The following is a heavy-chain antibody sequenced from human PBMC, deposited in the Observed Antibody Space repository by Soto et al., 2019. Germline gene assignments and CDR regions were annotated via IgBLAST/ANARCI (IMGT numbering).Heavy chain of an antibody. CDR1: GGSISSSSYY. V-gene: IGHV4-39*01. CDR3: ARNRGGNTMIVGVTLGWFDP. CDR2: IYYSGST. D-gene: IGHD3-22*01. Sequence: SETLSLTCTVSGGSISSSSYYWGWIRQPPGKGLEWIGSIYYSGSTYYNPSPKSRVTTSVDTSKNQFSLKLSSVTAADTAVYYCARNRGGNTMIVGVTLGWFDPWGQGTLVTVSS. J-gene: IGHJ5*02.